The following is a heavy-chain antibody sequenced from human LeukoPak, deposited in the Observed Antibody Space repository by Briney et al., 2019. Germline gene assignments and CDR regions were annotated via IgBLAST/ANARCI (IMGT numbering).Heavy chain of an antibody. D-gene: IGHD6-19*01. CDR1: GGSISSGSYY. CDR2: IYTSGST. V-gene: IGHV4-61*02. Sequence: SETLSLTCTVSGGSISSGSYYWSWIRQPAGKGLEWIGRIYTSGSTNYNPSLKSRVTISVDTSKNQFSLKLSSVTAADTAVYYCARETNIAVAAYGYWGQGTLVTVSS. CDR3: ARETNIAVAAYGY. J-gene: IGHJ4*02.